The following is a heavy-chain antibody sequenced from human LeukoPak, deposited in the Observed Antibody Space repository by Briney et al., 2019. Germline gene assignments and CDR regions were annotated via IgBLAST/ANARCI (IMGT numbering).Heavy chain of an antibody. J-gene: IGHJ4*02. CDR3: AREHPYYYDSSGTALMAEIKYYFDY. CDR1: GFTFDDYA. V-gene: IGHV3-9*01. Sequence: GGSLRLSCAASGFTFDDYAMHWVRQAPGKGLEWVSGISWNSGSIGYADSVKGRFTISRDNAKNSLYLQMNSLRAEDTGVYYCAREHPYYYDSSGTALMAEIKYYFDYWGQGTLVTVSS. D-gene: IGHD3-22*01. CDR2: ISWNSGSI.